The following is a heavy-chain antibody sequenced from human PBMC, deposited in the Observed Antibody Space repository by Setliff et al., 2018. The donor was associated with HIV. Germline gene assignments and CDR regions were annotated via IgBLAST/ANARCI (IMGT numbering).Heavy chain of an antibody. D-gene: IGHD3-3*01. J-gene: IGHJ5*02. Sequence: LSLTCAFYGGSLTDYYWSWIRQPPGKGLEWIGEINHSGSTNYNSSLKSRVTISVDMSKNQFSLKLRSVTAADTALYYCARDRRSIFGVDTKNWFDPWGQGTLVTVS. V-gene: IGHV4-34*01. CDR3: ARDRRSIFGVDTKNWFDP. CDR1: GGSLTDYY. CDR2: INHSGST.